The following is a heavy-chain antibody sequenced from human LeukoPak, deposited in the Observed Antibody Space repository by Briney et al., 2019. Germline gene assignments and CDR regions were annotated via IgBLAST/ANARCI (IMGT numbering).Heavy chain of an antibody. D-gene: IGHD2-21*02. Sequence: GGSLRLSCAASGFTFSSYAMNWVRQAPGKELEWVTVISYDGSNKYYANSVKGRFTISRDNSKNTLYLQMNSLRAEDTAVYYCANDRFSYCGGDCYSLGIWGQGTMVTVSS. CDR2: ISYDGSNK. CDR1: GFTFSSYA. J-gene: IGHJ3*02. CDR3: ANDRFSYCGGDCYSLGI. V-gene: IGHV3-30*18.